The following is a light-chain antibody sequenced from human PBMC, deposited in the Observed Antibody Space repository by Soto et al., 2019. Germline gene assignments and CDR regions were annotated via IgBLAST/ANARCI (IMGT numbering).Light chain of an antibody. Sequence: EIVMTQSPATLSVSPGERATLSCRASQSVRNNLAWYQQKPGQAPRLFIYGASTRATGIPARFSGSGSGTEFTLTISSLQSEDFALYYCQHYNNWPPAWTFGQGTKVEIK. J-gene: IGKJ1*01. CDR3: QHYNNWPPAWT. CDR2: GAS. V-gene: IGKV3-15*01. CDR1: QSVRNN.